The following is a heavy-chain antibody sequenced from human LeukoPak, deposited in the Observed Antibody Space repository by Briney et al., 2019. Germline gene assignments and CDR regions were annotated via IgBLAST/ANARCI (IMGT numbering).Heavy chain of an antibody. CDR1: GFTFSNYA. CDR3: AKGGDVWGTGDFDY. CDR2: ISGSGGST. J-gene: IGHJ4*02. V-gene: IGHV3-23*01. Sequence: PGGSLRLSCAASGFTFSNYAMSWVRQAPGKGLEWVSVISGSGGSTYYADSVKGRFTISRGNSKNTLYLQMNSPRVEDTAVYYCAKGGDVWGTGDFDYWGQGTLVTVSS. D-gene: IGHD3-16*01.